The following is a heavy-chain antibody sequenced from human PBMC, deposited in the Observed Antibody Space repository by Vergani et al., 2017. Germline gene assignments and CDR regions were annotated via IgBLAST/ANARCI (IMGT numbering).Heavy chain of an antibody. J-gene: IGHJ6*03. CDR2: MNPNSGNT. Sequence: QVQLVQSGAELKTPGALVKVFCKASGYTFPSYDLNWVRQATGQGLEWMGWMNPNSGNTGYAQKFQGRVTMTRNTSINTSYMGLSSLRSEETAVYYCARASKNFDLWSGYRYYYYMDVWGKATTVTVSS. V-gene: IGHV1-8*01. CDR1: GYTFPSYD. CDR3: ARASKNFDLWSGYRYYYYMDV. D-gene: IGHD3-3*01.